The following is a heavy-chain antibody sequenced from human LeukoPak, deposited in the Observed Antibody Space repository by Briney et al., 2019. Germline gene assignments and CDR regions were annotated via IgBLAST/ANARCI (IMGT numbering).Heavy chain of an antibody. CDR1: GFTFSSYS. Sequence: GGSLRLSCAASGFTFSSYSMIWVRQAPGKGLEWVSSISSSSSYIYYADSVKGRFTISRDNAKNSLYLQMNSLRAEDTAVYYCASCKGDYDHYYYGMGVWGQGTTVTVSS. CDR3: ASCKGDYDHYYYGMGV. J-gene: IGHJ6*02. CDR2: ISSSSSYI. D-gene: IGHD4-17*01. V-gene: IGHV3-21*01.